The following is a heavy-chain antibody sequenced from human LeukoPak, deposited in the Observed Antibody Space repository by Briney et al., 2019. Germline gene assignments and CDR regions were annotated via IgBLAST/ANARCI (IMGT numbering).Heavy chain of an antibody. V-gene: IGHV4-31*03. CDR3: ARNYGSGSYREGFDY. J-gene: IGHJ4*02. CDR1: GGSISSGGYY. Sequence: PSETLSLTCTVSGGSISSGGYYWSWIRQHPGKGLEWIGYIYYGGSTYYNPSLKSRVTISVDTSKNQFSLKLSSVTAADTAVYYCARNYGSGSYREGFDYWGQGTLVTVSS. D-gene: IGHD3-10*01. CDR2: IYYGGST.